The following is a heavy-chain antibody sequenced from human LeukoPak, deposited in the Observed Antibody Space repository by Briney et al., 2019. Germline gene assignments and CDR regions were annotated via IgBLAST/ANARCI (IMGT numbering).Heavy chain of an antibody. J-gene: IGHJ6*03. Sequence: TGESPKISCKGSGYSFTSYWIGWVRQMPGKGLEWMGIIYPGDSDTRYSPSFQGQVTISADKSISTAYLQWSSLKASDAAMYYCARHGIVVIPAAIRGSYYYYYMDVWGKGTTVTVSS. CDR3: ARHGIVVIPAAIRGSYYYYYMDV. V-gene: IGHV5-51*01. CDR2: IYPGDSDT. D-gene: IGHD2-2*02. CDR1: GYSFTSYW.